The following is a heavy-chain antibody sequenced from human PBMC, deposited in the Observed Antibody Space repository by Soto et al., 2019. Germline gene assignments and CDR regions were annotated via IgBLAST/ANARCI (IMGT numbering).Heavy chain of an antibody. Sequence: ASVKVSCKASGYTFTSYAMHWVRQAPGQRLEWMGWINAGNGNTKYSQKFQGRVTITRDTSASTAYMELSSLGSEDTAVYYCARVPDCSSTSCRHNNWFDPWGQGTLVTVSS. D-gene: IGHD2-2*01. CDR3: ARVPDCSSTSCRHNNWFDP. J-gene: IGHJ5*02. CDR2: INAGNGNT. CDR1: GYTFTSYA. V-gene: IGHV1-3*01.